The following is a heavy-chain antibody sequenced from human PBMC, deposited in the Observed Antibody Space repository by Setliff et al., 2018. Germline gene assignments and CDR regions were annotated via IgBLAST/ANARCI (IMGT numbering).Heavy chain of an antibody. CDR2: IYPDDSDA. CDR1: GYSFTSYW. J-gene: IGHJ3*02. Sequence: PGESLKISCKGSGYSFTSYWIGWVRQMPGKGLEWMGIIYPDDSDARYSPSFRGQVTISVDKSISTAYLQWSSLKASDTAMYYCASSSGSSSNDAFDIWGQGTTVTVSS. V-gene: IGHV5-51*01. CDR3: ASSSGSSSNDAFDI. D-gene: IGHD1-26*01.